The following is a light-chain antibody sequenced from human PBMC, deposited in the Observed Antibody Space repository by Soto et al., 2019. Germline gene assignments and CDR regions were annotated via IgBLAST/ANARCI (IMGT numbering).Light chain of an antibody. J-gene: IGKJ1*01. V-gene: IGKV1-39*01. CDR2: AAS. Sequence: DIQMTQSPSSLSASVGDRVTITCRESQGISSYLNWYQQKPGIAPKVLIYAASTLQRDVPSRFSGSGSGTDFTLTISSLQPEDFATYYCQQSYTTAPTFGQGTKVDIK. CDR3: QQSYTTAPT. CDR1: QGISSY.